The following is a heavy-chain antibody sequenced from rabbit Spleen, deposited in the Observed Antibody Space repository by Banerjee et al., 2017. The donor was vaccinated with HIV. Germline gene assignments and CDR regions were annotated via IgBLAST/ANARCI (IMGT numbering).Heavy chain of an antibody. V-gene: IGHV1S45*01. J-gene: IGHJ6*01. D-gene: IGHD1-1*01. Sequence: QQQLVESGGDLVKPEGSLTLTCTASGFSFSSSDYICWVRQAPGKGLEWISCIAGSSSGFTYSATWAKGRFTISKTSSTTVTLQMTSLTAADTATYFCARDTSSSFSSYGMDLWGPGTLVTVS. CDR1: GFSFSSSDY. CDR2: IAGSSSGFT. CDR3: ARDTSSSFSSYGMDL.